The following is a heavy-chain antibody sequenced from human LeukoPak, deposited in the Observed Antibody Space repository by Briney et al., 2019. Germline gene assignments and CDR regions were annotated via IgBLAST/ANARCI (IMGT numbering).Heavy chain of an antibody. J-gene: IGHJ4*02. D-gene: IGHD3-16*01. CDR3: SGGGFAVLDY. V-gene: IGHV3-23*01. CDR1: GFIFSSYA. CDR2: VSGSGSST. Sequence: TGGSLRLSCAASGFIFSSYAMSWVRQAPGKGLEWVSTVSGSGSSTYNADSVKGRFTISRDKSRNTLYLQMNSLRAEDTAVYYCSGGGFAVLDYWGQGTLVTVSS.